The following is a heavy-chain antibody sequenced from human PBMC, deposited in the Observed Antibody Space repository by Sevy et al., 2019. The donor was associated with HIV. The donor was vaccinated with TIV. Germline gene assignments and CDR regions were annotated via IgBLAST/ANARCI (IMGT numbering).Heavy chain of an antibody. Sequence: GGSLRLSCAASGFTFSSYVMHWARQAPGKGLESVSAISSTGVNTYYIDSVKAIFTISRDNSKNTLYLQMDSLRVEDIAVYYCVRRGTAGSYDYWGQGALVTVSS. CDR1: GFTFSSYV. V-gene: IGHV3-64*02. D-gene: IGHD1-26*01. J-gene: IGHJ4*02. CDR3: VRRGTAGSYDY. CDR2: ISSTGVNT.